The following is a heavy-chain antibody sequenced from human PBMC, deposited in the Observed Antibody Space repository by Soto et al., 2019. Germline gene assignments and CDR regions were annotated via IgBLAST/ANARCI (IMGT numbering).Heavy chain of an antibody. V-gene: IGHV1-69*13. CDR2: IIPIFGTA. D-gene: IGHD6-19*01. CDR3: ARTQWLEPRHYYYGMDV. Sequence: SVKVSCKASGGTFSSYAISWVRQAPGQGLEWMGGIIPIFGTANYAQKFQGRVTITADESTSTAYMELSSLRSEDTAVYYCARTQWLEPRHYYYGMDVWGQGTTVTVSS. CDR1: GGTFSSYA. J-gene: IGHJ6*02.